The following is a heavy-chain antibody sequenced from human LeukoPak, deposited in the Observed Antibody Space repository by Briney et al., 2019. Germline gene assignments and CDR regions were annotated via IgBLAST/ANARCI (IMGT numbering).Heavy chain of an antibody. CDR1: GFTFSTYG. Sequence: GGSLRLSCAASGFTFSTYGMTWVRQAPGKGLEWVSAISGSGASTYYADSVKGRFIISRDNSKNTLFLQMNSLRAEDTAVYYCARGFGELSPFYYMDVWGKGTTVTISS. D-gene: IGHD3-10*01. J-gene: IGHJ6*03. V-gene: IGHV3-23*01. CDR2: ISGSGAST. CDR3: ARGFGELSPFYYMDV.